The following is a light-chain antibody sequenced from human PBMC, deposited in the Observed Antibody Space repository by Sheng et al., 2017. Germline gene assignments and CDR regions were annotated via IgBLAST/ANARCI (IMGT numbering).Light chain of an antibody. CDR1: QPIKDF. V-gene: IGKV1-5*03. CDR3: QQYDNYPWT. CDR2: KAS. Sequence: DIQMTQSPSALSASVGDRVTITCRASQPIKDFLAWYQQQSGKPPRLLIFKASNLESGVPSRFRGSSSGTAFTLTIDSLQSEDSATYYCQQYDNYPWTFGQGTKLEV. J-gene: IGKJ1*01.